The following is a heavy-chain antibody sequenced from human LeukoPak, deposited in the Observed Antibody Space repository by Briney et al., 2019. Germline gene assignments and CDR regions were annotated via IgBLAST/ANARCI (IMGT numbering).Heavy chain of an antibody. Sequence: PGGSLRLTCAASGFTVGNNHMNWVRQAPGKGLEWVSLIYSGGNTQYADSVKGRFIIFRDSSKNTLYLQMNSLRVEDTAVYYCATRAVAAPYWGQGTLVTVSS. D-gene: IGHD6-19*01. J-gene: IGHJ4*02. CDR3: ATRAVAAPY. V-gene: IGHV3-66*01. CDR2: IYSGGNT. CDR1: GFTVGNNH.